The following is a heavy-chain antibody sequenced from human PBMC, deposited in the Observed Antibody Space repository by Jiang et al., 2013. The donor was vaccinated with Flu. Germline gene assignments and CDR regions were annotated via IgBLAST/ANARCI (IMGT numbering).Heavy chain of an antibody. CDR1: GFTFSNAW. Sequence: ASGFTFSNAWMSWVRQAPGKGLEWVGRIKSKTDGGTTDYAAPVKGRFTISRDDSKNTLYLQMNSLKTEDTAVYYCTTDRVNYYDSSGYYYSPRAFDIWGQGTMVTVSS. CDR2: IKSKTDGGTT. CDR3: TTDRVNYYDSSGYYYSPRAFDI. V-gene: IGHV3-15*01. D-gene: IGHD3-22*01. J-gene: IGHJ3*02.